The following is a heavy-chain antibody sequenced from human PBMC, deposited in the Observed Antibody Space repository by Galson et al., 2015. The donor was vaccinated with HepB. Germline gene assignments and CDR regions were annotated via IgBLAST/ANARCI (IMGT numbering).Heavy chain of an antibody. D-gene: IGHD4-17*01. Sequence: SVKVSCKASGGTFSSYAISWVRQAPGQGLEWMGRIIPILGIANYAQKFQGRVTITADKSTSTAYMELSSLRSEDTAVYYCARDGGGDYGDLEYYYYGMDVWGQGTTVTVSS. V-gene: IGHV1-69*04. CDR2: IIPILGIA. CDR3: ARDGGGDYGDLEYYYYGMDV. CDR1: GGTFSSYA. J-gene: IGHJ6*02.